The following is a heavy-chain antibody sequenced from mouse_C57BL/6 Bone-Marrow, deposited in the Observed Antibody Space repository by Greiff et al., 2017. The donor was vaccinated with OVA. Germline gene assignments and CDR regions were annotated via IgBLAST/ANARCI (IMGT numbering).Heavy chain of an antibody. CDR1: GFTFSDFY. Sequence: EVHLVESGGGLVQSGRSLRLSCATSGFTFSDFYMEWVRQAPGKGLEWIAASRNKANDYTTEYSASVKGRFIVSRDTSQSILYLQMNALRAEDTAMYYCAREEVDGYLPWFAYGGQGTLVTVSA. J-gene: IGHJ3*01. V-gene: IGHV7-1*01. CDR2: SRNKANDYTT. D-gene: IGHD2-3*01. CDR3: AREEVDGYLPWFAY.